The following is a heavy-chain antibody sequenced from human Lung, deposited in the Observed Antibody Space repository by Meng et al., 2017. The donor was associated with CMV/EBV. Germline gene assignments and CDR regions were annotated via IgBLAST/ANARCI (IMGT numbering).Heavy chain of an antibody. CDR1: GFTFRTTW. CDR3: AKARLWFVDLDAFDI. V-gene: IGHV3-15*01. Sequence: GESLKISCAASGFTFRTTWMSWVRQAPGKGLDWVGRIKSRNDGGTADHGTPVKGRFTISRDDSKDTLYLQMNSLKVEDTAVYYCAKARLWFVDLDAFDIWGQGTXVTVSS. J-gene: IGHJ3*02. D-gene: IGHD3-10*01. CDR2: IKSRNDGGTA.